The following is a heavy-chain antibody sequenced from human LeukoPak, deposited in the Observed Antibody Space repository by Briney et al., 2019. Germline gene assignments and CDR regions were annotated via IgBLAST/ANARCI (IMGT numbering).Heavy chain of an antibody. D-gene: IGHD4-17*01. CDR3: ARQEDDYGHNWFDH. V-gene: IGHV4-59*08. J-gene: IGHJ5*02. CDR1: AGSISSYY. Sequence: KPSETLSLTCTVSAGSISSYYWSWIRQPPGKGLEWIGYIYYSGSTNYNPSLKSRVTISVDTSKNQFTLKLSSVTAADTAVYYCARQEDDYGHNWFDHWGQGTLVTVSS. CDR2: IYYSGST.